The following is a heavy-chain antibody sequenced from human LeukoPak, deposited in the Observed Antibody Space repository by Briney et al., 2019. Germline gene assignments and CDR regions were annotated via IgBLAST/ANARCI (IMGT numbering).Heavy chain of an antibody. J-gene: IGHJ4*02. Sequence: GGSLRLSCAAYGSVFSSYAMSCVRQAPGKGLEWVSTLSDSGGKTYYAYSVEGRFTVSRDNSQNTLYLQMSSLRAEETAVYCCAKVGLRLGGDYWGQGTLVTVSS. CDR2: LSDSGGKT. D-gene: IGHD4-17*01. CDR3: AKVGLRLGGDY. V-gene: IGHV3-23*01. CDR1: GSVFSSYA.